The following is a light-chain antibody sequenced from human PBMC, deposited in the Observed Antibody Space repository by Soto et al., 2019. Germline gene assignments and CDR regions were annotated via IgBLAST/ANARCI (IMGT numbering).Light chain of an antibody. CDR1: SSNIDSNY. Sequence: QAVLTQPPSASGTAGQRVTISCSGRSSNIDSNYVYWYQQVPGTAPKLLIYRNNQRPSGVPDRFSASKSGTSASLAISGLRSDDEADYYCGAWDDNLNSDVFGNGTNVTVL. J-gene: IGLJ1*01. CDR2: RNN. CDR3: GAWDDNLNSDV. V-gene: IGLV1-47*01.